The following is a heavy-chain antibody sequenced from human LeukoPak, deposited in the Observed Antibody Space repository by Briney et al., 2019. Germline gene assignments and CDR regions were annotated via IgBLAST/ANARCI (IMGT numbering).Heavy chain of an antibody. CDR2: IVNDGSQT. V-gene: IGHV3-30*18. Sequence: PGRSLRLSCAASGFTFSSFGMHWVRQAPGKGLNWVAVIVNDGSQTSYADSVKGRFTISRDNSKNTLYLQMNSLRAEDTAVYYCAKRSNSGYELDPLDYWGQGTLVTVSS. CDR1: GFTFSSFG. J-gene: IGHJ4*02. D-gene: IGHD5-12*01. CDR3: AKRSNSGYELDPLDY.